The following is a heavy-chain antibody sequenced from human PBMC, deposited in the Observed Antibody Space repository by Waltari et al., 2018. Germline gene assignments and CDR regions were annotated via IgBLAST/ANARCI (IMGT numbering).Heavy chain of an antibody. CDR1: GFTFSSYA. J-gene: IGHJ4*02. D-gene: IGHD3-3*01. CDR2: ISGSGGST. CDR3: AKNGITIFGVVYYFDY. Sequence: EVQLLESGGGLVQPGGSLRLSCAASGFTFSSYAMSWVRQAPGKGLEWVSAISGSGGSTYYAGSVKGRFTISRDNTKNTLYLQMNSLRAEDTAVYYCAKNGITIFGVVYYFDYWGQGTLVTVSS. V-gene: IGHV3-23*01.